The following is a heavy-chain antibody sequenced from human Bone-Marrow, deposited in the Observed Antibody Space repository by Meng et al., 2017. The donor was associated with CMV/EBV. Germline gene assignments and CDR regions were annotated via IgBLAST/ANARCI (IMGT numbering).Heavy chain of an antibody. CDR3: ARVVPAVYYYYYGMDV. Sequence: GTFSSYAISWVRQAPGQGLEWMGGIIPIFGTANYAQKFQGRVTITTDESTSTAYMELSSLRSEDTAVYYCARVVPAVYYYYYGMDVWGQGTMVTVSS. CDR2: IIPIFGTA. V-gene: IGHV1-69*05. CDR1: GTFSSYA. J-gene: IGHJ6*02. D-gene: IGHD2-2*01.